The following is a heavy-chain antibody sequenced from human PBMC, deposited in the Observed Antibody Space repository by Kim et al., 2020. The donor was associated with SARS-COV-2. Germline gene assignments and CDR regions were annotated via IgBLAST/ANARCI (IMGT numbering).Heavy chain of an antibody. V-gene: IGHV3-33*06. D-gene: IGHD5-12*01. CDR2: IWYDGSNK. J-gene: IGHJ4*02. CDR1: GFTFSSYG. CDR3: VKDMEGYCGYIPFAF. Sequence: GGSLRLSCAASGFTFSSYGMNWVRQAPGKGLEWVAVIWYDGSNKYYADSVKGRFTISRDNSKNTLYLQMNSLRAEDTAVYYCVKDMEGYCGYIPFAFWGQGTLVTVSS.